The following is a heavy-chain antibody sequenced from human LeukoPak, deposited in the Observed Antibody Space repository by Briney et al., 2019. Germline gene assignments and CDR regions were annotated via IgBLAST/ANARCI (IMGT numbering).Heavy chain of an antibody. V-gene: IGHV3-11*04. CDR2: ISSSGRTI. J-gene: IGHJ5*02. Sequence: GGSLRLSCAASGFTFSDYYMSWIRQAPGKGLEWLSCISSSGRTIYYADSVKGRFTISRDNAKNSLFLQMNSLRAEDTAVYYCARDTCGRDCYGLFDPWGQGTLVTVSS. CDR1: GFTFSDYY. CDR3: ARDTCGRDCYGLFDP. D-gene: IGHD2-21*02.